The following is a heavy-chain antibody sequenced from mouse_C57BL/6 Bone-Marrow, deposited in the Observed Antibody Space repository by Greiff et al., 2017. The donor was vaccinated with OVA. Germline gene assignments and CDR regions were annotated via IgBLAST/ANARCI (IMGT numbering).Heavy chain of an antibody. V-gene: IGHV1-69*01. CDR1: GYTFTSYW. Sequence: VQLQQPGAELVMPGASVKLSCKASGYTFTSYWMHWVKQRPGQGLEWIGEIDPSDSYTNYNQKFKGKSTLTVDKSSRTAYMQLSSLTSEDSAVYYCARYAGGYYGSSLYYFDYWGQGTTLTVSS. J-gene: IGHJ2*01. D-gene: IGHD1-1*01. CDR2: IDPSDSYT. CDR3: ARYAGGYYGSSLYYFDY.